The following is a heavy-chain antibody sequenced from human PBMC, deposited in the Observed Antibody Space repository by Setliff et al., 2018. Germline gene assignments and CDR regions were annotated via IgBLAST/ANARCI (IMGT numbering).Heavy chain of an antibody. CDR2: ISSSGSTI. D-gene: IGHD4-17*01. V-gene: IGHV3-48*03. CDR1: GFTFTSYE. CDR3: ARGAYGDYYFDY. Sequence: GGSLRLSCAASGFTFTSYEMNWVRQAPGKGLEWVSYISSSGSTIYYADSVKGRFTISRDNAKNSLYLQMNSLRAEDTAVYYCARGAYGDYYFDYWGQGTLVTVSS. J-gene: IGHJ4*02.